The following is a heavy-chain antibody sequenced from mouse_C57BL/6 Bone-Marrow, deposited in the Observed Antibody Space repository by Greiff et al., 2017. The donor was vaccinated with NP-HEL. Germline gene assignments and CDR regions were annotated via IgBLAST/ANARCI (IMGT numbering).Heavy chain of an antibody. CDR3: ARCPSYYSNYGCWYFGV. V-gene: IGHV1-55*01. J-gene: IGHJ1*03. Sequence: VQLQQPGAELVKPGASVKMSCKASGYTFTSYWITWVKQRPGQGLEWIGDIYPGSGSSNYNEKFKSKATLTVDTSTSTAYMQLSSLTSEDSAVYYCARCPSYYSNYGCWYFGVWGTGTAVTVSS. D-gene: IGHD2-5*01. CDR2: IYPGSGSS. CDR1: GYTFTSYW.